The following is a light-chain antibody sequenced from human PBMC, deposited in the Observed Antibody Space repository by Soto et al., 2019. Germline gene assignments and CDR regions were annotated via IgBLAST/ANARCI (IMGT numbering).Light chain of an antibody. J-gene: IGLJ3*02. CDR1: SNDVGSYNL. Sequence: QSALTQPASVSGYPGQSITISCTGTSNDVGSYNLVSWHQQHPGKAPKVMIYEVRKRPSGVSNRFSGSKSGNTASLTVSGLQAEDEAEYHCSSYAGSNTWVFGGGTKLTVL. CDR3: SSYAGSNTWV. CDR2: EVR. V-gene: IGLV2-23*02.